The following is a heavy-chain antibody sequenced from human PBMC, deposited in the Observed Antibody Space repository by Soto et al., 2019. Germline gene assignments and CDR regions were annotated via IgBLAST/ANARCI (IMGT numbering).Heavy chain of an antibody. CDR2: IKSKTDGGTT. CDR1: GFTFNSAW. J-gene: IGHJ3*02. D-gene: IGHD6-19*01. Sequence: GGSLRLSCAASGFTFNSAWMNWVRQAPGKGLEWVGRIKSKTDGGTTDYAAPVKGRFTISRDDSKNTLYLQMNSLKTEDTAVYYCTTQYSSGWYVAFDIWGQGTMVTVSS. V-gene: IGHV3-15*07. CDR3: TTQYSSGWYVAFDI.